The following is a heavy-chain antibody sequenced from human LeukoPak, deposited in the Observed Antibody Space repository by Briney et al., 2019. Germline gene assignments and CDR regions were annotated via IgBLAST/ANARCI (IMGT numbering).Heavy chain of an antibody. CDR3: ARSIEY. CDR2: ISDEGST. CDR1: GFTFGNFW. Sequence: GSLILSCAASGFTFGNFWMHWVRQVPGQGLVWVSGISDEGSTYYADSVKGRFTISRDNSKNTLYLQMSSLRAEDTAVYYCARSIEYWGQGTLVTVSS. J-gene: IGHJ4*02. V-gene: IGHV3-74*01.